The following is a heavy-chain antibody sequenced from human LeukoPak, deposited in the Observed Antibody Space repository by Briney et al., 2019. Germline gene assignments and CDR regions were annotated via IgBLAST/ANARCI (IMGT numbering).Heavy chain of an antibody. CDR1: GYTFTGYY. D-gene: IGHD2-21*02. CDR2: INPNSGGT. V-gene: IGHV1-2*02. J-gene: IGHJ5*02. CDR3: ARDRPNCGGDCYLFDP. Sequence: WASVKVSCKASGYTFTGYYMHWVRQAPGQGLEWMGWINPNSGGTNYAQKFQGRVTMTRDTSISTAYMELSRLRSDDTAVYYCARDRPNCGGDCYLFDPWGQGTLVTVSS.